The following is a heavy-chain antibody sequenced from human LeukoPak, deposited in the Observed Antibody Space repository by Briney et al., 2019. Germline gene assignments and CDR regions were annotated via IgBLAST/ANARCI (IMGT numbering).Heavy chain of an antibody. V-gene: IGHV4-61*02. J-gene: IGHJ6*03. CDR2: IYTSGST. CDR3: ARGYSGYDYLSSSFYYYYYMDV. Sequence: PSEALSLTCVVSGGSISSTSYYWSWIRQPAGKGLEWIGRIYTSGSTNYNPSLKSRVTMSVDTSKNQFSLKLSSVTAADTAVYYCARGYSGYDYLSSSFYYYYYMDVWGKGTTVTISS. D-gene: IGHD5-12*01. CDR1: GGSISSTSYY.